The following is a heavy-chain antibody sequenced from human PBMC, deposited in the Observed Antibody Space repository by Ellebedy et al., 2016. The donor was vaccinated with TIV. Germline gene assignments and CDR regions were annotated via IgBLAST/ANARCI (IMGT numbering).Heavy chain of an antibody. V-gene: IGHV3-23*01. CDR3: AKSRGVVAATDFDY. CDR2: ISGSGGST. Sequence: GGSLRLSXAASGFTFSSYAMSWARQAPGKGLEWVSAISGSGGSTYYADSVKGRFTISRDNSKNTLYLQMNSLRAEDTAVYYCAKSRGVVAATDFDYWGQGTLVTVSS. D-gene: IGHD2-15*01. CDR1: GFTFSSYA. J-gene: IGHJ4*02.